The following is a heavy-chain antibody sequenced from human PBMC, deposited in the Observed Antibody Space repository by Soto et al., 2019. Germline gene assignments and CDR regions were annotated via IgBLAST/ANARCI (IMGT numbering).Heavy chain of an antibody. V-gene: IGHV4-39*01. Sequence: HLQLQESGPGLVQPSETLSLTCTVSGGSISGTSDYWGWIRQPPWKGLEYIGSISYTGATYFNPSLKSRVTISVDTSKNQFSLRLGSVTAADTAVYYCARLEKTIFKTFDSWGQGTLVTVSS. CDR3: ARLEKTIFKTFDS. CDR1: GGSISGTSDY. D-gene: IGHD1-7*01. J-gene: IGHJ4*02. CDR2: ISYTGAT.